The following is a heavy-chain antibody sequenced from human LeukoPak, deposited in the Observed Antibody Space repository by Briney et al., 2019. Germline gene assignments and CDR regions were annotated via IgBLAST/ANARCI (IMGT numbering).Heavy chain of an antibody. CDR1: GGSFSGYY. V-gene: IGHV4-34*01. J-gene: IGHJ4*02. CDR3: ARDSYYYDSSGYYYVEYYFDY. CDR2: INHSGST. D-gene: IGHD3-22*01. Sequence: PSETLSLTCAVYGGSFSGYYWSWIRQPPGKGLEWIGEINHSGSTNYNPSLKSRVTISVDTSKNQFSLKLSSVTAADTAVYYCARDSYYYDSSGYYYVEYYFDYWGQGTLVTVSS.